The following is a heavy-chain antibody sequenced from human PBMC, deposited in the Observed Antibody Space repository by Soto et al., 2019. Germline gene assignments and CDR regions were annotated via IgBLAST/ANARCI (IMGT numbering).Heavy chain of an antibody. D-gene: IGHD1-1*01. CDR2: IIPIFGSV. J-gene: IGHJ4*02. CDR1: GGTFTNYP. Sequence: SVKVSCKAFGGTFTNYPFTWVRQAPGQGLEWMGGIIPIFGSVTYAQKFQGRVTISADESTSTAYMEMSSLTSEDTAVYYCARPRTVATTKGYDYWGQGTLVTVSS. V-gene: IGHV1-69*13. CDR3: ARPRTVATTKGYDY.